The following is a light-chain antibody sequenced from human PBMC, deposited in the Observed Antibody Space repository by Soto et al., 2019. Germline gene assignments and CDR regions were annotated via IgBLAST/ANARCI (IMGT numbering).Light chain of an antibody. Sequence: QSVLTQPPSVSAAPGQKVTISCSGSSSNIGNNYVSWYQQLPGTAPKLLIYDNNKRPSGIPDRFSGSKSGTSATLGITGLQTGDEADYYCGTWDSSLRGVVFGGGPKLTVL. CDR2: DNN. J-gene: IGLJ2*01. CDR3: GTWDSSLRGVV. V-gene: IGLV1-51*01. CDR1: SSNIGNNY.